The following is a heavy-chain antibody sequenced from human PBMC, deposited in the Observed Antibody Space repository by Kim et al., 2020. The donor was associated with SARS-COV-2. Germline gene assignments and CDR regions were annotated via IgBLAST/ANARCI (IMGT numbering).Heavy chain of an antibody. J-gene: IGHJ4*02. Sequence: GGSLRLSCAESGFTFSSYSMNWVRQAPGKGLEWVSYISSSSSTIYYADSVKGRFTISRDNAKNSLYLQMNSLRDEDTAVYYCASFTCGGDCYYYYFDYWGQGTLVTVSS. CDR3: ASFTCGGDCYYYYFDY. CDR1: GFTFSSYS. D-gene: IGHD2-21*01. CDR2: ISSSSSTI. V-gene: IGHV3-48*02.